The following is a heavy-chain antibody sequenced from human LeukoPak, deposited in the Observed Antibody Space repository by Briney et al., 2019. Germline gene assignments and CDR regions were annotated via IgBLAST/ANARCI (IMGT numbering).Heavy chain of an antibody. Sequence: GGSLRLSCKGSGYSFTSYWIGWVRQMPGKGLEWMGIIYPGDSDTRYSPSFQGQVTISADKSSSTAYLQWSSLKASDTAMYYCARRIAVAGSNWFDPWGQGTLVTVSS. CDR1: GYSFTSYW. CDR2: IYPGDSDT. V-gene: IGHV5-51*01. J-gene: IGHJ5*02. D-gene: IGHD6-19*01. CDR3: ARRIAVAGSNWFDP.